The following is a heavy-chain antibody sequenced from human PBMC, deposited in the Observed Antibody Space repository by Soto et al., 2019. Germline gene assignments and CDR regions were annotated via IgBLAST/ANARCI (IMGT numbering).Heavy chain of an antibody. V-gene: IGHV4-34*01. CDR1: GGSFSGYY. CDR2: INHSGST. CDR3: ASSSDYYGSEQSIFYYYYGMDV. J-gene: IGHJ6*02. Sequence: SETLSLTCAVYGGSFSGYYWSWIRQPPGKGLEWIGEINHSGSTNYNPSLKSRVTISVDTSKNQFSLKLSSVTAADTAVYYCASSSDYYGSEQSIFYYYYGMDVWGQGTTVTVSS. D-gene: IGHD3-10*01.